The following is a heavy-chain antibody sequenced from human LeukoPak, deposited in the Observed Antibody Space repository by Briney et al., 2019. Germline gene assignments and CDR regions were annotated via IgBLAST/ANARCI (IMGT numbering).Heavy chain of an antibody. J-gene: IGHJ3*02. Sequence: PGGSLRLSCAASGFTFSNYWMSWVRQAPGKGLEWVANIKQDGSEKYYVDSVKGRFTISRDNAKNSLYVQMNSLRAEDTAVYYCAGWPIFSDAFLIWGQGTMVTVSS. CDR3: AGWPIFSDAFLI. CDR2: IKQDGSEK. D-gene: IGHD2-15*01. CDR1: GFTFSNYW. V-gene: IGHV3-7*01.